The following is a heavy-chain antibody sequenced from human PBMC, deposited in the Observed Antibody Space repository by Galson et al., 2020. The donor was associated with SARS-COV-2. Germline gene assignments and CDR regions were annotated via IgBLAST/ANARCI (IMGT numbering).Heavy chain of an antibody. D-gene: IGHD2-21*02. Sequence: GGSLRLSCEASGFTFSSYWMHWVRQAPGKGLVWVSRINSDGNNTSYADSVKGRFTISRDNAKNTLYLQMNSLRAEDTAVYYCTATRAYWGQGTLVTVSS. V-gene: IGHV3-74*01. J-gene: IGHJ4*02. CDR3: TATRAY. CDR2: INSDGNNT. CDR1: GFTFSSYW.